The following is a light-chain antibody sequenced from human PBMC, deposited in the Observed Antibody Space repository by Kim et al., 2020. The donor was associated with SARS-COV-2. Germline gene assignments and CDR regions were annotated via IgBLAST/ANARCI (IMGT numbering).Light chain of an antibody. Sequence: VAPGPRATLSCRASQSVSSTVAWYQQNPGQAPKLLIYGASTRATDIPARFSGSGSGTEFTLTINSLQSEDFAVYYCQQYDNWPGTFGQGTKVDIK. CDR1: QSVSST. J-gene: IGKJ1*01. V-gene: IGKV3-15*01. CDR2: GAS. CDR3: QQYDNWPGT.